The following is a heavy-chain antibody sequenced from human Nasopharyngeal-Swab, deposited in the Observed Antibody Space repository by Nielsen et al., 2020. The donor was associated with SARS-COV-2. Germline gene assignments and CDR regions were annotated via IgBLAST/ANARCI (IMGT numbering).Heavy chain of an antibody. CDR3: ARDRDYAGAFDI. D-gene: IGHD2-2*01. Sequence: GESLKISCAASGFTFSSYWMSWVRQALGKGLEWVANIKQDGSEKYYVDSVKGRFTISRDNAKNSLYLQMNSLRAEDTAVYYCARDRDYAGAFDIWGQGTMVTVSS. CDR2: IKQDGSEK. J-gene: IGHJ3*02. V-gene: IGHV3-7*01. CDR1: GFTFSSYW.